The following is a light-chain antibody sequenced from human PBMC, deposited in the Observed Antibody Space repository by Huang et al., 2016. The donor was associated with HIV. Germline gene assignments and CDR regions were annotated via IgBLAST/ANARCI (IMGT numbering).Light chain of an antibody. J-gene: IGKJ3*01. CDR1: QDINNF. CDR3: QQYDIHPLT. V-gene: IGKV1-8*01. CDR2: AAS. Sequence: IRMTQSPSSLSASTGDRVTITCRANQDINNFLAWYQQRPGSVPKLLIYAASTLQSGVPSRFSGNGSGTDFTITIGCLHSEDVATYYCQQYDIHPLTFGPGTRVDIK.